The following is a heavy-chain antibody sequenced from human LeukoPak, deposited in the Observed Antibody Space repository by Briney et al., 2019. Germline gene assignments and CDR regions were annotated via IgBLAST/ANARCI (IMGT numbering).Heavy chain of an antibody. V-gene: IGHV4-31*03. CDR1: GGSISSGGYY. D-gene: IGHD6-13*01. CDR3: AAGIIAAAGTYYFDY. CDR2: IYYSGST. J-gene: IGHJ4*02. Sequence: SQTLSLTCTVSGGSISSGGYYWSWIRQHPGKGLEWIGYIYYSGSTYYNPSLKSRVTISVDTSKNQFSLKLSSVTAADTAVYYCAAGIIAAAGTYYFDYWGQGTLVTVSS.